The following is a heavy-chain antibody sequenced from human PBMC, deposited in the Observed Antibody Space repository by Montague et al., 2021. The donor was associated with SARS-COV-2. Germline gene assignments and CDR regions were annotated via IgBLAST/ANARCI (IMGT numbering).Heavy chain of an antibody. J-gene: IGHJ4*02. V-gene: IGHV3-7*03. D-gene: IGHD4-17*01. Sequence: SLRLSCATSGFTFSSYWMSWVRQAPGKGLEWVANIKQDGSEKYYVDSVKGRFTISRDNAKNSLYLQMNSLRAEDTAVYYCARDNPDYAPLVFDYWGQGTLVTVSS. CDR3: ARDNPDYAPLVFDY. CDR1: GFTFSSYW. CDR2: IKQDGSEK.